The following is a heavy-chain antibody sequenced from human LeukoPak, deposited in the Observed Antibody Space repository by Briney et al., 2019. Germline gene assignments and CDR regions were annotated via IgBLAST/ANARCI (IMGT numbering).Heavy chain of an antibody. Sequence: GASVKVSCKASGYTFTDYFIHWVRQAPGQGLERMGWINPQSGDTNYAQKFQGRVTLTRDTSINTAYMELRSDDTAVYYCSREGGDCGSTSCPHDHWGQGTLATVSS. D-gene: IGHD2-2*01. V-gene: IGHV1-2*02. CDR2: INPQSGDT. J-gene: IGHJ4*02. CDR1: GYTFTDYF. CDR3: SREGGDCGSTSCPHDH.